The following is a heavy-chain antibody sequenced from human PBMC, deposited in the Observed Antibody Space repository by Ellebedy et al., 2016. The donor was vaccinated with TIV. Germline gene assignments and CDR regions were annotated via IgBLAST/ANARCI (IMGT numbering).Heavy chain of an antibody. V-gene: IGHV3-9*01. D-gene: IGHD6-13*01. J-gene: IGHJ1*01. Sequence: GGSLRLSCAASGFTFDDYAMHWVRQAPGKGLEWVSGISWNSGSIGYADSVKGRFTISRDNAKNSLYLQMNSLRAEDTALYYCAKGAGLIAAELEYFQHWGQGTLVTVSS. CDR2: ISWNSGSI. CDR3: AKGAGLIAAELEYFQH. CDR1: GFTFDDYA.